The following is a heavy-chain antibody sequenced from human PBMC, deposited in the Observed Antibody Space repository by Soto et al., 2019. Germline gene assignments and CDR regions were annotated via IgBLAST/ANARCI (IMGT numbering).Heavy chain of an antibody. Sequence: EERLLESGGNLVQPGGSLRLSCTVSGFMFSNYAMTWVRQAPGKGLEWVSAINPGGENTYYADSLEGRFTISRDNSKNTLYLQRSSLRAEVTVIYYCAKKIYHRFDPWGPGTLVTVSS. CDR1: GFMFSNYA. V-gene: IGHV3-23*01. J-gene: IGHJ5*02. CDR2: INPGGENT. D-gene: IGHD3-16*02. CDR3: AKKIYHRFDP.